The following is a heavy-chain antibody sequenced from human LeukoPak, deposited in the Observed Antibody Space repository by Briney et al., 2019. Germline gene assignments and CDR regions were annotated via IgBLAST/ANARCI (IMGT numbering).Heavy chain of an antibody. V-gene: IGHV3-43D*03. D-gene: IGHD5-24*01. J-gene: IGHJ3*02. CDR1: GFSFDDYA. CDR2: ISWGGGST. CDR3: AKDIWVGREGVVAFDI. Sequence: SGGSLRLSCATSGFSFDDYAMHWVRQTPGKGLEWVSLISWGGGSTYYADSVRVRFTISRDNSKNSLYLQMNSLRTEDTAVYYCAKDIWVGREGVVAFDIWGQGTMVTVSS.